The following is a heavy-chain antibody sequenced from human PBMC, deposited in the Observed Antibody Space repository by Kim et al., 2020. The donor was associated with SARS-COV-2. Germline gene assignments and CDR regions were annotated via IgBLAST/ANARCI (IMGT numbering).Heavy chain of an antibody. J-gene: IGHJ3*01. CDR2: ISHSGLT. CDR3: ARMFAGISYNFVV. D-gene: IGHD1-20*01. CDR1: GSSIGIVYY. V-gene: IGHV4-38-2*01. Sequence: SETLSLTCSVSGSSIGIVYYWAWVRQPPGRGLEWVGIISHSGLTNYNSSLLSRLTLSVDTSKKLFSLMLTSVTAADTAIYYCARMFAGISYNFVVWGRG.